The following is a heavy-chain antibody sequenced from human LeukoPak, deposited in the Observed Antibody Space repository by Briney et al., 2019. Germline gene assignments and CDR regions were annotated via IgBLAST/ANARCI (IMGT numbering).Heavy chain of an antibody. CDR1: GFTLSTHT. D-gene: IGHD3-3*01. CDR2: ISSTSTNI. J-gene: IGHJ4*02. V-gene: IGHV3-48*01. Sequence: GSLRLSCAASGFTLSTHTKNWVRQAPGKGLEWISSISSTSTNIYYADSVKGRFTISRDNAKNSLYLQLSSLRAEDTAVYYCAREIHYDFWSGPLPSFDYWGQGTLVTVSS. CDR3: AREIHYDFWSGPLPSFDY.